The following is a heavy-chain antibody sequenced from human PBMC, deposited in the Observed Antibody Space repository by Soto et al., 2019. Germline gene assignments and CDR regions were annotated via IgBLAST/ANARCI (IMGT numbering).Heavy chain of an antibody. CDR2: INPSGGRT. D-gene: IGHD3-22*01. V-gene: IGHV1-46*01. Sequence: ASVKVSCKASGNSFTTYYMHWVRQAPGQGLEWMGIINPSGGRTTYAQKFQGRVTMTRDTSTSTFHMELSSLTSEDTAVYYCAGLYHYDSSGYYDLWGQGTLVTVSS. CDR3: AGLYHYDSSGYYDL. CDR1: GNSFTTYY. J-gene: IGHJ4*02.